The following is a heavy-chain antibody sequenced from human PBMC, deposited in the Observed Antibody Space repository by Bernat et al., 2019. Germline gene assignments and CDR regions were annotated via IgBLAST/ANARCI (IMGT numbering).Heavy chain of an antibody. Sequence: EVQLLESGGGLAQPGGSLRLSCAASGFTFSNYAMSWVRQAPGKGLEWVSTISGSGGSKYYADSVKGRFTISRDNSKNTLYLQMNSLRAEDTAVYYCATGVMVFAMPVAYYYYAMDVWGQGTAVTVSS. J-gene: IGHJ6*02. CDR2: ISGSGGSK. CDR3: ATGVMVFAMPVAYYYYAMDV. D-gene: IGHD2-8*01. CDR1: GFTFSNYA. V-gene: IGHV3-23*01.